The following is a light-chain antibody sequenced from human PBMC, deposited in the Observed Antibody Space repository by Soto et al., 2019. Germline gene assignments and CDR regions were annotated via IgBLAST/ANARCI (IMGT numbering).Light chain of an antibody. J-gene: IGLJ1*01. CDR1: SIGSKS. CDR2: DDT. CDR3: QVWDGRSFQGV. Sequence: SYERTQPPSVSVAPGQTAGIACGGDSIGSKSVNWYQQRPGQAPVVVVYDDTDRPTGIPERFSGSNSGNTATLTITRVEAGDEADYYCQVWDGRSFQGVFGPGTKVTVL. V-gene: IGLV3-21*02.